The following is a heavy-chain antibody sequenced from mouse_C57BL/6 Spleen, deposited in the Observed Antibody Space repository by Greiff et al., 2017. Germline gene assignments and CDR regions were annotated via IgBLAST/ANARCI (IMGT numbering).Heavy chain of an antibody. J-gene: IGHJ2*01. V-gene: IGHV14-2*01. CDR3: ARSGYGSRGY. CDR1: GFNIKAYY. CDR2: LAHEDGET. Sequence: VQLQQSGAELVKPGASAKLSCTPSGFNIKAYYMHWVKQRTEQGLEWIGRLAHEDGETNYAPKFQGKATITADTSSNTAYLQLSSLTSEDTAVYYCARSGYGSRGYWGQGTTLTVSS. D-gene: IGHD1-1*01.